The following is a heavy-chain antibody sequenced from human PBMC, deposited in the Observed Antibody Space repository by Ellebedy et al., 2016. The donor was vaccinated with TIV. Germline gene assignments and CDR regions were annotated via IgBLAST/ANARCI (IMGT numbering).Heavy chain of an antibody. D-gene: IGHD1-1*01. CDR1: GFTFRSHE. CDR2: ISGSASTW. J-gene: IGHJ5*01. V-gene: IGHV3-48*03. Sequence: GESLKISCAASGFTFRSHEMTWVRQAPGKGLEWVSHISGSASTWYYADSVKGRFTISRDNTKNSLYPQMDSLRVEDTAVYYCARVGLMGRRAGDCLDSWGQGTLVIVSS. CDR3: ARVGLMGRRAGDCLDS.